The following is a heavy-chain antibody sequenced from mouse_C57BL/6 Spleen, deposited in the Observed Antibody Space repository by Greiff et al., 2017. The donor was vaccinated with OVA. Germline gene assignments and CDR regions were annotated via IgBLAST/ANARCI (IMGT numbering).Heavy chain of an antibody. V-gene: IGHV5-9-1*02. Sequence: MLVESGAGLVKPGGSLKLSCAASGFTFRSYAMSWVRQTPEKRLEWVAYISSGGDYIYYADTVKGRFNISRDNARNTLYLQMSSLKSEDTAMYYCTREILRSYWYFDVWGTGTTVTVSS. D-gene: IGHD1-1*01. CDR1: GFTFRSYA. CDR3: TREILRSYWYFDV. CDR2: ISSGGDYI. J-gene: IGHJ1*03.